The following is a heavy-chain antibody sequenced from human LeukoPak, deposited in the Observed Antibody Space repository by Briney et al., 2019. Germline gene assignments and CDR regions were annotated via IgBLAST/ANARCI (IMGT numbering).Heavy chain of an antibody. J-gene: IGHJ4*02. D-gene: IGHD3-9*01. Sequence: SETLSLTCTFFGGSISSYSWSWIRQPPGKELEWIGYIYYSGSTNYNPSLKSRVTISVDTSKNQFSLKLSSVTAADTAVYYCARHVWLQPFDYWGQGTLVTVSS. V-gene: IGHV4-59*08. CDR1: GGSISSYS. CDR3: ARHVWLQPFDY. CDR2: IYYSGST.